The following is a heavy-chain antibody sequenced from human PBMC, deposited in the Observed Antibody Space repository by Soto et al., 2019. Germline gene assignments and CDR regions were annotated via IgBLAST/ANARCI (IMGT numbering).Heavy chain of an antibody. CDR1: GFTFSSYG. CDR3: ARGRPGDTIFGVVRQGYYGMDV. D-gene: IGHD3-3*01. V-gene: IGHV3-33*01. Sequence: PGGSLRRSCAASGFTFSSYGMHWVRQAPGKGLEWVAVIWYDGSNKYYADSVKGRFTISRDNSKNTLYLQMNSLRAEDTAVYYCARGRPGDTIFGVVRQGYYGMDVWGQGTTVTVSS. J-gene: IGHJ6*02. CDR2: IWYDGSNK.